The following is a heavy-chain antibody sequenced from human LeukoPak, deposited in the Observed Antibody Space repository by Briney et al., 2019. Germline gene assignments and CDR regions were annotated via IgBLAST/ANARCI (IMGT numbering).Heavy chain of an antibody. V-gene: IGHV3-33*01. CDR1: GFTFSNSG. J-gene: IGHJ4*02. CDR2: IRYDGTNA. D-gene: IGHD3-10*01. CDR3: ASPGGSGSYQLDY. Sequence: GGSLRLSCAASGFTFSNSGMHWVRQAPGKGLEWVAVIRYDGTNAYYADSVRGRFTISRDNSTNTLYLQMNSLRAEDTAVYYCASPGGSGSYQLDYWGQGTLVTVSS.